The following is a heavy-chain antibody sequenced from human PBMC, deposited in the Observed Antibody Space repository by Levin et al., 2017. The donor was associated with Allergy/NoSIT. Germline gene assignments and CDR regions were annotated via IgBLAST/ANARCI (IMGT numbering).Heavy chain of an antibody. CDR1: GFTFSSYG. CDR2: ISYDGSNK. V-gene: IGHV3-30*18. CDR3: AKDGDAWFPTYYFDY. J-gene: IGHJ4*02. Sequence: GGSLRLSCAASGFTFSSYGMHWVRQAPGKGLEWVAVISYDGSNKYYADSVKGRFTISRDNSKNTLYLQMNSLRAEDTAVYYCAKDGDAWFPTYYFDYWGQGTLVTVSS. D-gene: IGHD3-10*01.